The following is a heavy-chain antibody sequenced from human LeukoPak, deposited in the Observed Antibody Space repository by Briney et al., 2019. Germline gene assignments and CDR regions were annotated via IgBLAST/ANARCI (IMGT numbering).Heavy chain of an antibody. CDR1: GFTFSSYA. V-gene: IGHV3-23*01. D-gene: IGHD2-2*01. Sequence: GGSLRLSCAASGFTFSSYAMSWVRQAPGKGLEWVSAISGSGGSTYYADSVKGRFTISRDNSKNTLYLQMNSLRAEDTAVYYCAKDRDQLMLYPPRDPDPWGQGTLVTVSS. CDR3: AKDRDQLMLYPPRDPDP. CDR2: ISGSGGST. J-gene: IGHJ5*02.